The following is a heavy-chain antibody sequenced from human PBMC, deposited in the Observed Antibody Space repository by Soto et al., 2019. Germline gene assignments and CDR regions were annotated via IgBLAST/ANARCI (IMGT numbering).Heavy chain of an antibody. CDR2: IYHTGRT. Sequence: SLTCAVSGGSVSTGDYSCSWIRQPPGKSLEWIGCIYHTGRTYYNPSLKSLVTISVDRSTNQFSLKLSSVTAAVTAVYYCARGSDYYSLMPWGQGTLVTVSS. V-gene: IGHV4-30-2*01. D-gene: IGHD2-21*01. CDR1: GGSVSTGDYS. J-gene: IGHJ5*02. CDR3: ARGSDYYSLMP.